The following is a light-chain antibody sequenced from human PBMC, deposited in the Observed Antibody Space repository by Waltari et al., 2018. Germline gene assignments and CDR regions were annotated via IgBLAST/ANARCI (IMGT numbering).Light chain of an antibody. CDR2: DVS. J-gene: IGLJ2*01. CDR3: CSYAGEYIWV. V-gene: IGLV2-11*01. Sequence: QSALTQPPSVSGSPGQSVTISCTGTTSDVGAYNYVSWYQQHPGKAPKMMISDVSQRPSGVPDRFSGSKSANTASLTISGLQAEEEADYYCCSYAGEYIWVFGGGTKLTVL. CDR1: TSDVGAYNY.